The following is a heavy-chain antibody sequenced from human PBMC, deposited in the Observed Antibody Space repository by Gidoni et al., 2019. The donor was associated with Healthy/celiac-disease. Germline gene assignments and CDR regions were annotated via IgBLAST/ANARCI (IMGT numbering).Heavy chain of an antibody. CDR2: ISSSSSTI. D-gene: IGHD1-1*01. V-gene: IGHV3-48*02. J-gene: IGHJ6*03. CDR1: GFTFSSYS. CDR3: ARQTKKYYYYMDV. Sequence: EVQLVESGGGLVQPGGSLRLYCAASGFTFSSYSMNWVRQAPGKGLEWFSYISSSSSTIYYADSVKGRFTISRDNAKNSLYLQMNSLRDEDTAVYYCARQTKKYYYYMDVWGKGTTVTVSS.